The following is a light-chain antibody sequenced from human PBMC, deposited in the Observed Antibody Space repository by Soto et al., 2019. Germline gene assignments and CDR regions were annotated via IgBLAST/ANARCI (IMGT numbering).Light chain of an antibody. CDR1: QNINTY. CDR3: QQSSIRFPT. V-gene: IGKV1-39*01. CDR2: VAS. Sequence: DIQMTQSPSSLSASVGDRVHITCRASQNINTYLNWYQQKPGKAPKLLIYVASSLESGVPSRFSGSGFGTELTLIISSMQTKDLATYYCQQSSIRFPTFCQRTKVESK. J-gene: IGKJ1*01.